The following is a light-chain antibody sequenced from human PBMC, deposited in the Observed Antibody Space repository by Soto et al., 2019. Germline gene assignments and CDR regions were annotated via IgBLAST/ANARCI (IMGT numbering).Light chain of an antibody. CDR3: QQYYSYPTT. J-gene: IGKJ1*01. CDR1: QGISSY. CDR2: AAS. Sequence: AIRMTQSPSSLSASTGDRVTITCRASQGISSYLAWYQQKPGKAPKLLIYAASTLQSGVPSRFSGSGSGTDFTLTISCLQSEDFATYYCQQYYSYPTTFGQGTKVGIK. V-gene: IGKV1-8*01.